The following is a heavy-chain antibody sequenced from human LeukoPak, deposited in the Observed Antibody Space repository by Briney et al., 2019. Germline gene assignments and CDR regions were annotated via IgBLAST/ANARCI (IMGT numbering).Heavy chain of an antibody. V-gene: IGHV3-21*01. D-gene: IGHD6-19*01. CDR2: ISSSSSYI. CDR3: ARDLSSGWYTWFDP. J-gene: IGHJ5*02. CDR1: GFTFSSYS. Sequence: PGGSLRLSCAASGFTFSSYSMNWVRQAPGKGLEWVSSISSSSSYIYYADSVKGRFTISRDNAKNSLYLQMNSLRAEDTAVYYCARDLSSGWYTWFDPWGQGTLVTVSS.